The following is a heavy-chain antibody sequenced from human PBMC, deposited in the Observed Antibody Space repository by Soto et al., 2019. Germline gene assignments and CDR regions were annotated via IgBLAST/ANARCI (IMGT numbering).Heavy chain of an antibody. D-gene: IGHD6-13*01. CDR2: IWSDGSKE. CDR1: GFHFSRHG. V-gene: IGHV3-33*01. CDR3: ARDKVWPGTGLDV. Sequence: PGGSLRLSCAASGFHFSRHGVHWVRQAPGRGLEWVAVIWSDGSKEYYADSVKGRFSISRDNSKNTVSLQMNSLRSEDTAVYYCARDKVWPGTGLDVWGQGTTVTVSS. J-gene: IGHJ6*02.